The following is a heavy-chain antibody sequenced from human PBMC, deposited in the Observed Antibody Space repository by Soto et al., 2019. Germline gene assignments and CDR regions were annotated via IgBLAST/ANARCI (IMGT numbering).Heavy chain of an antibody. CDR1: GGTFSSYA. V-gene: IGHV1-69*13. Sequence: ASVKVSCKASGGTFSSYAISWVRQAPGQGLEWMGGIIPIFGTANYAQKFQGRVTITADESTSTAYMELSSLRSEDTAVYYCAVRYSSSLGEFDYWGQGTLVTVSS. CDR2: IIPIFGTA. D-gene: IGHD6-13*01. J-gene: IGHJ4*02. CDR3: AVRYSSSLGEFDY.